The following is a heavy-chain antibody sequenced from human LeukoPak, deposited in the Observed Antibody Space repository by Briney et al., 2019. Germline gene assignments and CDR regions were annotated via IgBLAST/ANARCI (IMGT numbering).Heavy chain of an antibody. CDR2: IEQDGSEK. J-gene: IGHJ4*02. V-gene: IGHV3-7*05. Sequence: GGSLRLSCADSGFTFSSYWMSWVRQAPGKGLEWVANIEQDGSEKYYVDSVKGRFTISRDNAKNSLYLQMNSLRAEDTAVYYCARGKYSSSWSIDYWGQGTLVTVSS. D-gene: IGHD6-13*01. CDR1: GFTFSSYW. CDR3: ARGKYSSSWSIDY.